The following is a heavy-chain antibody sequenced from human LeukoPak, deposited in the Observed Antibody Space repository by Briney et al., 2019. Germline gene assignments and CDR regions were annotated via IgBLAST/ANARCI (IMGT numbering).Heavy chain of an antibody. V-gene: IGHV3-7*01. Sequence: PGGSLRLSCVASGFTFTNYWMSWVRQVPGKGLEWVANIKQDGSEKLYADSVRGRYTISRDNAKNSLYLQMNSLRAEDTAVYHCARGYSYGLAPFDYWGQGTLVSVSS. CDR2: IKQDGSEK. D-gene: IGHD5-18*01. CDR3: ARGYSYGLAPFDY. CDR1: GFTFTNYW. J-gene: IGHJ4*02.